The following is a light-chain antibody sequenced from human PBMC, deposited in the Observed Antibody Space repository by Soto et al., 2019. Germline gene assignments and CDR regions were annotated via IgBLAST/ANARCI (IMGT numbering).Light chain of an antibody. CDR1: QNIYNY. Sequence: EIVLTQSPATLSLSPGEIATLSCRASQNIYNYLDWYQQKPGQTPRLLIRDASNRATGVPARFSGNGSGTDFTLTISSLAPEDFAFYYCHQRSNWPLSFGGGTKVEIQ. V-gene: IGKV3-11*01. J-gene: IGKJ4*01. CDR3: HQRSNWPLS. CDR2: DAS.